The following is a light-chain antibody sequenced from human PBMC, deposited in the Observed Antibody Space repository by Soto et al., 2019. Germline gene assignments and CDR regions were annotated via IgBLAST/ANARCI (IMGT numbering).Light chain of an antibody. V-gene: IGLV2-14*03. Sequence: SVLTQPTSLSGSPGQSITISCTGNHNDIGTYDYVSWYQQHPGRAPRLLIHGVTTRPSGISDRFSASKSGLTASLTISGLQPEDEADYYCSSFTSNSLYVFGPGTKVTVL. CDR3: SSFTSNSLYV. CDR1: HNDIGTYDY. CDR2: GVT. J-gene: IGLJ1*01.